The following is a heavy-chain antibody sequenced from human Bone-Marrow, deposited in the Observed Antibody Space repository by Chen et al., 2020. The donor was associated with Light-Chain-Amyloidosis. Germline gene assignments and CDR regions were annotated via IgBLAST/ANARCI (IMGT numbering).Heavy chain of an antibody. CDR1: GYTFPNSW. CDR3: ARRRDGYNFDY. J-gene: IGHJ4*02. CDR2: IYPDDSDA. V-gene: IGHV5-51*01. Sequence: SGPEVKKPGESLKIPCKGSGYTFPNSWIGWVRQMPGKGLGWMGVIYPDDSDAIXXXXXXXXXTXXXXXXXXXXXXXXXXXXAXXXXMYYCARRRDGYNFDYWGQGTLVTVSS. D-gene: IGHD2-21*01.